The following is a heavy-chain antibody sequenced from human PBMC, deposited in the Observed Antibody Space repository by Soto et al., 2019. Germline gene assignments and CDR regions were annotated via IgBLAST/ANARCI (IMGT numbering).Heavy chain of an antibody. Sequence: PSQTLSLTSAISGDRVSSNSAAWHWIRQSPSSCLEWLGRTYYSTKWYNKYTASIKSRINNNPDTSKNKFSQQLNSVTPEDTAVYYCARGLSSGRNNWFDPWGQGTLVTVSS. CDR1: GDRVSSNSAA. CDR2: TYYSTKWYN. J-gene: IGHJ5*02. V-gene: IGHV6-1*01. CDR3: ARGLSSGRNNWFDP. D-gene: IGHD6-19*01.